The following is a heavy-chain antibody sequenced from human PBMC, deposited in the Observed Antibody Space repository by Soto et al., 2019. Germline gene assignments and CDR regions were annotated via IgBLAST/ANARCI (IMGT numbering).Heavy chain of an antibody. CDR1: GGSISSGGYY. CDR2: IYYSGST. Sequence: SETLSLTCTVSGGSISSGGYYWSWIRQHPGKGLEWIGYIYYSGSTYYNPSLKSRVTISVDTSKNQFSLKLSSVTAADTAVYYCARAVGYSGYDRFDYWGQGTLVTSPQ. CDR3: ARAVGYSGYDRFDY. J-gene: IGHJ4*02. D-gene: IGHD5-12*01. V-gene: IGHV4-31*03.